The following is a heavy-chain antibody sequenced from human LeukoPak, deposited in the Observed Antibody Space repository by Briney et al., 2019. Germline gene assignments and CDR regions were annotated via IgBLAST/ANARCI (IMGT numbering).Heavy chain of an antibody. D-gene: IGHD5-18*01. J-gene: IGHJ5*02. CDR3: AKEWIHRHPAGENWFDP. CDR2: ISGSGGST. V-gene: IGHV3-23*01. CDR1: GFTFSNYA. Sequence: PGGSLRLSCAASGFTFSNYAMSWVRQAPGKGLEWVSAISGSGGSTYYADSVKGRFTISRDNSKNTLYLQMNSLRAEDTAVYYCAKEWIHRHPAGENWFDPWGQGTLVTVSS.